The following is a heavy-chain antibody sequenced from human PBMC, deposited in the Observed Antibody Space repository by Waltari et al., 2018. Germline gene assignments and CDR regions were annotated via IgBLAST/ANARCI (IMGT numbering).Heavy chain of an antibody. V-gene: IGHV1-18*04. CDR3: ARRFIGAFDI. D-gene: IGHD3-3*01. CDR1: GYTFTAYG. J-gene: IGHJ3*02. Sequence: QVQLVQSGPEMKRPGASVKVSCKASGYTFTAYGLSWVRQAPGQGLEWMGWIRAPNDKTNYAQKFQDSATMTTDTTTSTAYMELRSLRSDDTAVYYCARRFIGAFDIWGQGTMVTVSS. CDR2: IRAPNDKT.